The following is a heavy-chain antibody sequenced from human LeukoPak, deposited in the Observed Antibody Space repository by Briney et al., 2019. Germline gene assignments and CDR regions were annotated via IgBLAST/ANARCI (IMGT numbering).Heavy chain of an antibody. Sequence: WASVKVSCKASGGTFSSYAISWVRQAPGQGLEWMGGIIPIFGTANYAQKFQGRVTITADESTSTAYMELSSLRSEDTAVYYCASHGIAAAFFDYWGQGTLVTVSS. J-gene: IGHJ4*02. CDR1: GGTFSSYA. D-gene: IGHD6-13*01. V-gene: IGHV1-69*13. CDR3: ASHGIAAAFFDY. CDR2: IIPIFGTA.